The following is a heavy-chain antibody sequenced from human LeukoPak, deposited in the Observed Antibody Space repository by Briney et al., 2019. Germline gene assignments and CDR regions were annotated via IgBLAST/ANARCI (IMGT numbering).Heavy chain of an antibody. CDR3: TRDLPVPSLVRGIIIYGLIDY. J-gene: IGHJ4*02. V-gene: IGHV3-21*06. CDR1: GFTFSSIS. D-gene: IGHD3-10*01. Sequence: PGGSLRLSCEASGFTFSSISMNWVRQAPGKGLEWVSSISPDGGTTHHADSVKGRFSTSRDNAKSSLYLQMNSLRAEDTAVYYCTRDLPVPSLVRGIIIYGLIDYWGQGTLVTVSS. CDR2: ISPDGGTT.